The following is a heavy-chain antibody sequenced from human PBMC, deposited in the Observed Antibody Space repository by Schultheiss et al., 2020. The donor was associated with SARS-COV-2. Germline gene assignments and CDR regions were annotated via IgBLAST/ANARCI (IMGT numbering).Heavy chain of an antibody. CDR3: ASITIFGVVIMGYFDY. Sequence: GESLKISCAASGFTFSSYGMHWVRQAPGKGLEWVAVISYDGSNKYYADSVKGRFTISRDNSKNTLYLQMNSLRAEDTAVYYCASITIFGVVIMGYFDYWGQGTLVTVSS. CDR1: GFTFSSYG. J-gene: IGHJ4*02. D-gene: IGHD3-3*01. V-gene: IGHV3-30*19. CDR2: ISYDGSNK.